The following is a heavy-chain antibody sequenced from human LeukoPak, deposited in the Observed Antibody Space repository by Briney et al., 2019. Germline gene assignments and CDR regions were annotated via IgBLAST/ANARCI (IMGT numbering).Heavy chain of an antibody. CDR1: GFTFSSYS. CDR2: ISSNGGST. V-gene: IGHV3-64*01. D-gene: IGHD6-19*01. CDR3: ARDPLRYSSGWYLRYYYMDV. Sequence: RGSLRLSCAASGFTFSSYSMNWVRQAPGKGLEYVSAISSNGGSTYYANSVKGRFTISRDNSKNTLYLQMGSLRAEDMAVYYCARDPLRYSSGWYLRYYYMDVWGKGTTVTISS. J-gene: IGHJ6*03.